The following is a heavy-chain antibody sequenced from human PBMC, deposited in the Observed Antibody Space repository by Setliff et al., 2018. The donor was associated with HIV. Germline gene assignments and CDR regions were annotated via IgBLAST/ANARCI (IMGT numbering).Heavy chain of an antibody. J-gene: IGHJ4*02. V-gene: IGHV4-38-2*01. CDR1: GFSISSRYY. Sequence: SETLSLTCDVSGFSISSRYYWGWIRQSPGKGLEWIGNIYHTGSSYYNPSLNDRATISLDTSKNQFSLRMRSVTAADTAVYYCARASPDRVATFFDYWGQGTLVTVSS. CDR2: IYHTGSS. D-gene: IGHD5-12*01. CDR3: ARASPDRVATFFDY.